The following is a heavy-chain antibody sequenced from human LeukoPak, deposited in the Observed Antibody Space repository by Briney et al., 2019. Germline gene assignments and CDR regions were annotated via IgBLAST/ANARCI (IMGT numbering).Heavy chain of an antibody. Sequence: ASVKVSCKASGYTFTSYYMHWVRQAPGQGLEWMGIINPSGGSTSYAQKFQGRVTMTRDTSTSTVYMELRSLRSDDTAVYYCARVLSPIAVVTYYFDYWGQGTLVTVSS. V-gene: IGHV1-46*01. CDR2: INPSGGST. D-gene: IGHD6-19*01. CDR1: GYTFTSYY. CDR3: ARVLSPIAVVTYYFDY. J-gene: IGHJ4*02.